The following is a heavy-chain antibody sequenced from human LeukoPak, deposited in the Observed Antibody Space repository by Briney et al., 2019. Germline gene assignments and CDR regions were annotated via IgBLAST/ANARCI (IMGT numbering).Heavy chain of an antibody. CDR1: GFTFSTFN. V-gene: IGHV3-21*01. J-gene: IGHJ2*01. CDR2: ISSSSIYI. D-gene: IGHD3-22*01. Sequence: KSGGSLRLSCAASGFTFSTFNMNWVRQAPGKGLEWVSSISSSSIYIYYADSVKGRFTVSIDNAKNSLYLQMNSLRDEDTAVYYCARPQSYDSSGYYDSPLNLWGRGTLVTVSS. CDR3: ARPQSYDSSGYYDSPLNL.